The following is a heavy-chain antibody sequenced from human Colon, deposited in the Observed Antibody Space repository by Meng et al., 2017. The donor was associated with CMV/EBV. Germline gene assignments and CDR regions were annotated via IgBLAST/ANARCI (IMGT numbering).Heavy chain of an antibody. Sequence: VQLVASVGGLVQPGGSLSLSCAASGFTFSSYWMHWVRPAAGKGLVWVSRINSDGSSTSYADSVKGRFTISRDNAKKTLYLQMNSLRVEDTGVYYCARGVGESLGWEMGYWGQGTLVTVSS. V-gene: IGHV3-74*01. CDR1: GFTFSSYW. CDR3: ARGVGESLGWEMGY. J-gene: IGHJ4*02. CDR2: INSDGSST. D-gene: IGHD1-26*01.